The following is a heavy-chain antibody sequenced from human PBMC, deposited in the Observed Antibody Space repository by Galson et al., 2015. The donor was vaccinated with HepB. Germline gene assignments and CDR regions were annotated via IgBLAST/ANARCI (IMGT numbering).Heavy chain of an antibody. CDR2: IWYDGSNK. J-gene: IGHJ4*02. D-gene: IGHD4-17*01. CDR3: ARDAGMTTVTEIDY. V-gene: IGHV3-33*08. CDR1: GFTFSSYG. Sequence: SLRLSCAASGFTFSSYGMHWVRQAPGKGLEWVAVIWYDGSNKYYADSVKGRFTISRDNSKNTLYLQMNSLRAEDTAVYYCARDAGMTTVTEIDYWGQGTLVTVSS.